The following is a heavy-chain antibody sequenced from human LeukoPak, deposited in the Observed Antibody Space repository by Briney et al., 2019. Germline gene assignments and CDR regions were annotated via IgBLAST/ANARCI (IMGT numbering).Heavy chain of an antibody. D-gene: IGHD3-10*01. CDR1: GYTFTGYY. V-gene: IGHV1-2*02. Sequence: VSVKVSCKASGYTFTGYYMHWVRQAPGQGLEWMGWINPNSGGTNYAQKFQGRVTMTRDTSISTAYMELSRLRSDDTAVYYCARGFVLLWFGEKDYWGQGTLVTVSS. CDR3: ARGFVLLWFGEKDY. CDR2: INPNSGGT. J-gene: IGHJ4*02.